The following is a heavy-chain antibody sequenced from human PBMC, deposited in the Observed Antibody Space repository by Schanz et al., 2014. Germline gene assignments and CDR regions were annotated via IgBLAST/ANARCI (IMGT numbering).Heavy chain of an antibody. CDR3: AKGRFGELSAFDI. J-gene: IGHJ3*02. CDR2: ISGGGGTT. V-gene: IGHV3-23*01. Sequence: EVQLLESGGGLVQPGGSLRLSCAASGFNFNNFAMTWVRQAPGKGLEWVSAISGGGGTTYYADSVRGRFTISRDNAENTLFLQMNSLRAEDTAVYYCAKGRFGELSAFDIWGQGTMVTDSS. CDR1: GFNFNNFA. D-gene: IGHD3-10*01.